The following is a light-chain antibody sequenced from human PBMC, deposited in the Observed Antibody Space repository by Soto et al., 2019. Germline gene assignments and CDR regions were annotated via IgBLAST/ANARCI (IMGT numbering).Light chain of an antibody. CDR1: SSDVGAYDY. CDR2: EVT. V-gene: IGLV2-14*01. Sequence: QSALTQPASVSGSPGQSITISCTGTSSDVGAYDYVSWYQQHPGKAPKFMIYEVTNRPSGVSHRFSGSKSGNTASLTISGLQAEDEADYYCSSYTTTSTYVFGTGTKVNV. J-gene: IGLJ1*01. CDR3: SSYTTTSTYV.